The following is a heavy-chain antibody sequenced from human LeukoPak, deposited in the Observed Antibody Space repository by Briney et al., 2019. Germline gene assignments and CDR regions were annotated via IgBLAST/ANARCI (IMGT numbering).Heavy chain of an antibody. V-gene: IGHV3-23*01. J-gene: IGHJ4*02. CDR3: ARKYGGLSSVFDY. CDR2: ISGSDGST. D-gene: IGHD5-12*01. Sequence: GGSLRLSCAASGFTFSSYAMNWVRQAPGKGLEWVSAISGSDGSTYYADSVKGRFTISRDNSKNTLYLQMNSLRAEDTAVYYCARKYGGLSSVFDYWGQGTLVTVSS. CDR1: GFTFSSYA.